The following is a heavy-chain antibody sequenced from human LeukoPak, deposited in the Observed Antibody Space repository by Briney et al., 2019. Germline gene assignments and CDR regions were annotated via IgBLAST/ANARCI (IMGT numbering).Heavy chain of an antibody. V-gene: IGHV3-48*02. CDR3: AREFPPHFSSTSCYPDH. CDR2: ISSSTRRI. Sequence: SGGSLRLFCAASGFNFSSYSLNWVRQAPGKGLEWVSYISSSTRRIYYADSVKGRFTISRDSAKNSLYLQMDSLRDEDTAMYYCAREFPPHFSSTSCYPDHWVQGTLVTVAS. D-gene: IGHD2-2*01. J-gene: IGHJ5*02. CDR1: GFNFSSYS.